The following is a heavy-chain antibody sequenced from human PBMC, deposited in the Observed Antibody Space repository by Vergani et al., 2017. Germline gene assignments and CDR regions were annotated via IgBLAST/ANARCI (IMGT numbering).Heavy chain of an antibody. CDR1: GYTFTSYD. CDR2: MNPNSGNT. Sequence: QVQLVQSGAEVKKPGASVKVSCKASGYTFTSYDINWVRQATGQGLEWMGWMNPNSGNTGYAQKFKGRVTMTRNTSISTAYMELSSLRYEDTAVYYCARVSICRGGSCYFNWFDPWGQGTLVTVSS. V-gene: IGHV1-8*01. D-gene: IGHD2-15*01. J-gene: IGHJ5*02. CDR3: ARVSICRGGSCYFNWFDP.